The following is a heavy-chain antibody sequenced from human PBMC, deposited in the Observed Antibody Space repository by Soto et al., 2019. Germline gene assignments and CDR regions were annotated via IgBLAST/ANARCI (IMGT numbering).Heavy chain of an antibody. Sequence: SVKVSCKASGGTFSSYAVSWVRQAPGQGLEWMGGIIPIFGTANYAQKFQGRVTITADESTSTAYMELSSLRSEDTAVYYCARGLYSSGYYFPSDYWGQGTLVTVSS. J-gene: IGHJ4*02. D-gene: IGHD3-22*01. CDR3: ARGLYSSGYYFPSDY. V-gene: IGHV1-69*13. CDR2: IIPIFGTA. CDR1: GGTFSSYA.